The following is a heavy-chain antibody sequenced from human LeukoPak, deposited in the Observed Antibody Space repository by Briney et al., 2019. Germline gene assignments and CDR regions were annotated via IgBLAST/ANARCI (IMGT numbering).Heavy chain of an antibody. D-gene: IGHD5-24*01. CDR2: ISAYNGNT. CDR1: GGTFSSYA. J-gene: IGHJ4*02. V-gene: IGHV1-18*01. Sequence: ASVKVSCKASGGTFSSYAISWVRQAPGQGLEWMGWISAYNGNTNYAQKLQGRVTMTTDTSTSTAYMELRSLRSDDTAVYYCARDRRMATGFDYWGQGTLVTVSS. CDR3: ARDRRMATGFDY.